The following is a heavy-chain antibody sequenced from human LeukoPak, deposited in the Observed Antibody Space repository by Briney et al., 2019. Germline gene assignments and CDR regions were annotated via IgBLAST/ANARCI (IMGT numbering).Heavy chain of an antibody. CDR1: GGSISTYY. CDR3: ARGGPYSRHLDY. D-gene: IGHD6-13*01. CDR2: IYYSGST. Sequence: PSETLSLTCSVSGGSISTYYWSWIRQHPGKGLEWIGYIYYSGSTYYNPSLKSRVTISVDTSKNQFSLKLSSVTAADTAVYYCARGGPYSRHLDYWGQGTLVTVSS. V-gene: IGHV4-59*06. J-gene: IGHJ4*02.